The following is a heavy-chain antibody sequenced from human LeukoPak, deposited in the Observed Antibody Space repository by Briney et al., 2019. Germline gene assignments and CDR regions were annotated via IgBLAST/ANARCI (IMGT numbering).Heavy chain of an antibody. CDR2: INPSGGST. V-gene: IGHV1-46*01. CDR3: ARGPRQYGDY. Sequence: ASVKVSCKASGGTFSSYAISWVRQAPGQGLEWMGIINPSGGSTSYAQKFQGRVTMTRDVSTSTVYMELSSLRSEDTAVYYCARGPRQYGDYWGQGTLVTVSS. J-gene: IGHJ4*02. D-gene: IGHD2-2*01. CDR1: GGTFSSYA.